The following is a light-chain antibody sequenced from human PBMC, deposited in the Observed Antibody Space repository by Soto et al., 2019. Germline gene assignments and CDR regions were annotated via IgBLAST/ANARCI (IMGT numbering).Light chain of an antibody. V-gene: IGKV3-20*01. Sequence: EIVLTQSPGTLSLSPGERAALSCRASQSVSGSYVAWYQQKPGQAPRLLIYGASNRATGIPDRFSGSGSGTDFTLTITRLEPEDFAGYSCKQYGRSPFTFGPGTKVDIK. J-gene: IGKJ3*01. CDR2: GAS. CDR3: KQYGRSPFT. CDR1: QSVSGSY.